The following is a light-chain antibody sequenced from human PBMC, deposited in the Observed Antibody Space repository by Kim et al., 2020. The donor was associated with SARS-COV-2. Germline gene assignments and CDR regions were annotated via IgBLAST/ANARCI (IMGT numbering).Light chain of an antibody. Sequence: DIQMTQSPSSLSASVGDRVTINCRASHPISNYLNWYQQKLGKGPNLHIYSASTLQSGVPSRFSGRGSGTDFTLTISSLQPEDFAIYFCQQGAETPYTFGQGTKLEI. CDR3: QQGAETPYT. J-gene: IGKJ2*01. CDR1: HPISNY. V-gene: IGKV1-39*01. CDR2: SAS.